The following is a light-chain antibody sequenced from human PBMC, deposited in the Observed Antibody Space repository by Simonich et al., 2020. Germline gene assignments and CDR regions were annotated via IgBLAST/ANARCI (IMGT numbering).Light chain of an antibody. CDR1: QSVLYSSNNKNY. CDR3: QQYYSTPWT. Sequence: DIVMTQSPDSLAVSLGERATINCKSSQSVLYSSNNKNYLAWYQQKPGQPPNLLIYWASTREAWVPDRFSGSGSGTDFTLTISSLQAEDVAVYYCQQYYSTPWTFGQGTKVEIK. CDR2: WAS. V-gene: IGKV4-1*01. J-gene: IGKJ1*01.